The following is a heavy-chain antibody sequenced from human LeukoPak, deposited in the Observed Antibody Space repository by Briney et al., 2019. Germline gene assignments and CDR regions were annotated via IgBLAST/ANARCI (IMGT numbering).Heavy chain of an antibody. CDR1: GFTFSDYY. CDR3: ARVKAGTGEVYYFDY. D-gene: IGHD7-27*01. J-gene: IGHJ4*02. V-gene: IGHV3-11*01. CDR2: ISSSGSTI. Sequence: GGSLRLSCAASGFTFSDYYMSWIRQAPGRGLEWVSYISSSGSTIYYADSVKGRFTISRDNAKNSLYLQMNSLRAEDTAVYYCARVKAGTGEVYYFDYWGQGTLVTVSS.